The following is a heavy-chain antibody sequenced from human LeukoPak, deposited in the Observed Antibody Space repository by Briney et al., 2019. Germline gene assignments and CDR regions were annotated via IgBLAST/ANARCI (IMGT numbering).Heavy chain of an antibody. CDR3: ARGPHDSSGPDRYYYGMDV. J-gene: IGHJ6*02. CDR1: GYTFTSYG. Sequence: ASVKVSCKVSGYTFTSYGISWVRQAPGQGLEWMGWISAYNGNTNYAQKLQGRVTMTTDTSTSTAYMELRSLRSDDTAVYYCARGPHDSSGPDRYYYGMDVWGQGTTVTVSS. CDR2: ISAYNGNT. D-gene: IGHD3-22*01. V-gene: IGHV1-18*01.